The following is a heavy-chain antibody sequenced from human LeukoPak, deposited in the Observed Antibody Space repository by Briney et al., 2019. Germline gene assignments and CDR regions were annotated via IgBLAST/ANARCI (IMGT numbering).Heavy chain of an antibody. CDR1: GYTFTGYH. Sequence: ASVKDSCKASGYTFTGYHMHWVRQAPGQGRDWMGWINSNSGGTNYAQKFQGRVTMTRDTSISTAYMELSRLRSDDTAVYYCARDLTYSSSWYQQGYFDYWGQGTLVTVSS. D-gene: IGHD6-13*01. V-gene: IGHV1-2*02. CDR3: ARDLTYSSSWYQQGYFDY. CDR2: INSNSGGT. J-gene: IGHJ4*02.